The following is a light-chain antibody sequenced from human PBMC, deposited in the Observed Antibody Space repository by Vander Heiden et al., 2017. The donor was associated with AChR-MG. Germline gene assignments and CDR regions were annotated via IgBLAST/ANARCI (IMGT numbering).Light chain of an antibody. J-gene: IGKJ5*01. V-gene: IGKV1-33*01. CDR3: QQDDNLHT. CDR1: HDISNY. Sequence: DIQLTQSPSSLSASVGHRVTITCQASHDISNYLNWYQQKPGKAPKLLIYDASNLEVGVPSRFSGSGSGTDFTFTISSLQPEDIATYYCQQDDNLHTFGQGTRLEIE. CDR2: DAS.